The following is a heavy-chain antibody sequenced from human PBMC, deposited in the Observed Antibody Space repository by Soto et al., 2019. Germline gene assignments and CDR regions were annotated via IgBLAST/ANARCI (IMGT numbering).Heavy chain of an antibody. V-gene: IGHV4-31*03. CDR3: ARVSVGLRWFDAFDI. CDR1: GGSISSGGYY. CDR2: IYYSGST. D-gene: IGHD5-12*01. J-gene: IGHJ3*02. Sequence: QVQLQESGPGLVKPSQTLSLTCTVSGGSISSGGYYWSWIRQHPGKGLESIGYIYYSGSTYYNPSLKSRVTISVDTSKNQFSLKLSSVTAADTAVYYCARVSVGLRWFDAFDIWGQGTMVTVSS.